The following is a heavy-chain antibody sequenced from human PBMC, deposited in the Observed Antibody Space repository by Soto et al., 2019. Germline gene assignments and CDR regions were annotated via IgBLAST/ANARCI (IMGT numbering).Heavy chain of an antibody. V-gene: IGHV3-23*01. CDR1: GFTFSSYA. D-gene: IGHD2-8*01. J-gene: IGHJ3*02. Sequence: EVQLLESGGGLVQPGGSLRLSCAASGFTFSSYAMSWVRQAPGKGLEWVSAISGSGGSTYYADSVKGRFTISRDNSKNTLYLQMNSLRAEDTAVYYCAKDECTNGVCYDAFDIWGQGTMVTVSS. CDR2: ISGSGGST. CDR3: AKDECTNGVCYDAFDI.